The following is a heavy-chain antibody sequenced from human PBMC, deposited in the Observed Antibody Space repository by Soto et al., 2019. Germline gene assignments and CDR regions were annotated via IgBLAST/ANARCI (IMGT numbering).Heavy chain of an antibody. Sequence: QVQLVQSGAEVKKPGASVKVSCKASGYTFTVYGISWVRQAPGQGLEWMGWISAYNGNTNYAQKLQGRVTMTTDTSTNTSYMELRSLRSDDTAVYYCARVDYYYDISGYYGTWGFDYWGQGTLVTVSS. CDR1: GYTFTVYG. CDR2: ISAYNGNT. V-gene: IGHV1-18*01. D-gene: IGHD3-22*01. CDR3: ARVDYYYDISGYYGTWGFDY. J-gene: IGHJ4*02.